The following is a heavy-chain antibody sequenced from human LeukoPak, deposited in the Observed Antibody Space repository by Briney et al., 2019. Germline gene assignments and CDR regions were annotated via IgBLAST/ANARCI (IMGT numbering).Heavy chain of an antibody. D-gene: IGHD6-13*01. Sequence: ASVKVSCKASGYTLTGYYMHWVRQAPGQGLEWMGWINSNSGDTNSVKKFQDRVTMTRGTSISTAYLELSRLRPDDTAVYYCARLAAGTRIVLDSWGQGTLVTVSS. V-gene: IGHV1-2*02. CDR2: INSNSGDT. J-gene: IGHJ5*01. CDR1: GYTLTGYY. CDR3: ARLAAGTRIVLDS.